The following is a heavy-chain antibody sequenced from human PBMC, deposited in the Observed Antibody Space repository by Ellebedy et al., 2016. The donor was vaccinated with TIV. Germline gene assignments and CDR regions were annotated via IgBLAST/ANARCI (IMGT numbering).Heavy chain of an antibody. CDR3: AKGRSAAVDH. D-gene: IGHD6-13*01. V-gene: IGHV3-30*02. CDR1: GFTFSSYG. J-gene: IGHJ4*02. CDR2: IRDDSSKE. Sequence: GESLKISCTASGFTFSSYGMHWVRQAPGKGLEWVAYIRDDSSKEYYADSLKGRFTISRDNSKNTLYLQMSALRGDDTAVYYCAKGRSAAVDHWGQGTLVTVSS.